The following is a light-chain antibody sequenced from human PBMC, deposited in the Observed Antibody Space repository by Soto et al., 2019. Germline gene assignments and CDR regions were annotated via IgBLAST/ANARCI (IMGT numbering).Light chain of an antibody. Sequence: QSVLTQPLSVSAAPGQKVTISCSGSSSNIGNNFVSWYQQLPRTAPKLLIYDNNKRPSGIPDRFSGSKSGTSATLGITGLQTGDEADYYCGTWDSSLSAHVVFGGGTKLTVL. J-gene: IGLJ2*01. CDR3: GTWDSSLSAHVV. CDR1: SSNIGNNF. V-gene: IGLV1-51*01. CDR2: DNN.